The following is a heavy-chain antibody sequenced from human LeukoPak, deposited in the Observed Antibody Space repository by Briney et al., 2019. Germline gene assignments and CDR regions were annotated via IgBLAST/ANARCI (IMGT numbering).Heavy chain of an antibody. J-gene: IGHJ4*02. CDR2: INHSGST. CDR1: GGSFSGYY. D-gene: IGHD2-2*01. Sequence: SETLSLTCAVYGGSFSGYYWSWIRQPPGKGLEWIGEINHSGSTNYKPSLKSRVTISVDTSKNQFSLKLNSVTAADTAVYYCARGRDPLQPLDYWGQGTLVTVSS. V-gene: IGHV4-34*01. CDR3: ARGRDPLQPLDY.